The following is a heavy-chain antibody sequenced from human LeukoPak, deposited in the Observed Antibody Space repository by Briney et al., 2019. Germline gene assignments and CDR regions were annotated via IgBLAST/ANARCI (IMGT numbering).Heavy chain of an antibody. V-gene: IGHV4-34*01. CDR1: GGSFSGYY. J-gene: IGHJ5*02. Sequence: SETLSLTCAVYGGSFSGYYWSWIRQPPGKGLEWIGEINHSGSTNYNPSLKSRVTISVDTSKNQFSLKLSSVTAADTAVYYCARWWVVVAATRSSWFDPWGQGTLVTVSS. CDR3: ARWWVVVAATRSSWFDP. CDR2: INHSGST. D-gene: IGHD2-15*01.